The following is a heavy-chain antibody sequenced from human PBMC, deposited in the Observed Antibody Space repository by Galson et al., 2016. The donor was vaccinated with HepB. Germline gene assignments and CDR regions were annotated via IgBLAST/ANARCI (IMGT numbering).Heavy chain of an antibody. V-gene: IGHV3-23*01. D-gene: IGHD3-3*01. J-gene: IGHJ5*01. Sequence: SLRLSCAASGFTFSSYAMTWVRQGPGKGLEWVSTISASGGGTHFADSVKGRFTISRDNFKNTVYLQMNSLRAEDTAVYYCAKASLFGVVIHGNWFDSWGQGVLVTVSP. CDR1: GFTFSSYA. CDR2: ISASGGGT. CDR3: AKASLFGVVIHGNWFDS.